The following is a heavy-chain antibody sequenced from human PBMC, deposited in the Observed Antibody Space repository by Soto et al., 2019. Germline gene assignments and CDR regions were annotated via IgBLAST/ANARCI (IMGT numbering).Heavy chain of an antibody. Sequence: QITLKESGPPLLKPTQTLTLTCTFSGFSLRTPGVGVGWIRQPTGKALEWLVFNFWNDARRYSPSLKTRLTDSKDTSRNQVVLRVTNMGPEDTATYFCARSIHSSGYYYFDYWGQGILVTVSS. V-gene: IGHV2-5*01. CDR1: GFSLRTPGVG. J-gene: IGHJ4*02. CDR2: NFWNDAR. D-gene: IGHD6-19*01. CDR3: ARSIHSSGYYYFDY.